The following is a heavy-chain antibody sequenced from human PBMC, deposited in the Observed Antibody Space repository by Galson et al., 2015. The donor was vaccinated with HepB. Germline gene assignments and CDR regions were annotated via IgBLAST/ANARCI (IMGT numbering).Heavy chain of an antibody. V-gene: IGHV3-53*01. CDR3: ARGAGARYSSGE. J-gene: IGHJ4*02. CDR1: GFTVSSNY. CDR2: IFSGGGT. Sequence: SLRLSCAASGFTVSSNYMSWVRQAPGKGLEWVSVIFSGGGTYYADSVKGRFTISRDNSKNTLYLQMNSLRAEDTAVYYCARGAGARYSSGEWGQGTLVTVSS. D-gene: IGHD6-19*01.